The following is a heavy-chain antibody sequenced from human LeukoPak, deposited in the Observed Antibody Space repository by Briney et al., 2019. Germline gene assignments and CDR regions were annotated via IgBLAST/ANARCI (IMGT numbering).Heavy chain of an antibody. D-gene: IGHD5-18*01. CDR3: GKTSGYSYDY. CDR2: ISNNGGTA. CDR1: GFTFSSYS. V-gene: IGHV3-23*01. J-gene: IGHJ4*02. Sequence: GGSQRLSCVASGFTFSSYSMNWVRQAPGKGLEWVSGISNNGGTADYADSVRGRFAISRDNSKNTVYLQMNSLRAEDTAVYYCGKTSGYSYDYWGQGILVTVSS.